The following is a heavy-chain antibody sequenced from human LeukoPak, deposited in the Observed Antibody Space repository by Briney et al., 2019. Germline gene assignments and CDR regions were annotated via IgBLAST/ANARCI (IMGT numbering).Heavy chain of an antibody. D-gene: IGHD3-3*01. CDR2: ISGSGGST. CDR3: AKDTIFGVVTSLYYFDY. J-gene: IGHJ4*02. CDR1: GFTFSGYA. Sequence: PGGSLRLSCAASGFTFSGYAMSWVRQAPGKGLEWVSAISGSGGSTYYADSVKGRFTISRDNSKNTLYLQMNSLRAEDTAVYYCAKDTIFGVVTSLYYFDYWGQGTLVTVSS. V-gene: IGHV3-23*01.